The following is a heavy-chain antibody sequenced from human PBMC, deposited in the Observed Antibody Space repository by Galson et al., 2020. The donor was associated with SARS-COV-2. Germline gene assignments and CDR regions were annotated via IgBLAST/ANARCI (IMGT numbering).Heavy chain of an antibody. CDR1: GFSLSTSGMR. CDR3: ARIPVEMATMLGNYYYYGMDV. V-gene: IGHV2-70*01. Sequence: SGPTLVKHTQTITLTCPFSGFSLSTSGMRVSWIRQPPGKALEWHALIDRDDDKYYSTSLKTRLTISKDTSKNQVVLTMTNMDPVDTATYYCARIPVEMATMLGNYYYYGMDVWGQGTTVTVSS. D-gene: IGHD5-12*01. J-gene: IGHJ6*02. CDR2: IDRDDDK.